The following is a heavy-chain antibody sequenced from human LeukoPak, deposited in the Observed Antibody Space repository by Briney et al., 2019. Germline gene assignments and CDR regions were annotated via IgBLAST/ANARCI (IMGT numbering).Heavy chain of an antibody. CDR2: IYHSGST. J-gene: IGHJ4*02. V-gene: IGHV4-30-2*01. CDR1: GGSISSGGYY. CDR3: ARVPYGDYAYFDY. Sequence: SETLSLTCTVSGGSISSGGYYWSWTRQPPGKGLDWIGYIYHSGSTYYNPSLKSRVTISVDRSKNQFSLKLSSVTAADTAVYYCARVPYGDYAYFDYWGQGTLVTVSS. D-gene: IGHD4-17*01.